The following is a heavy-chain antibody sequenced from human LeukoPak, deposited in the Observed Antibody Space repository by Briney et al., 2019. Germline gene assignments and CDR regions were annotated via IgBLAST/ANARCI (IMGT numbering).Heavy chain of an antibody. CDR1: GGSISSGGYY. CDR3: ASTDYDSSGLTHDY. Sequence: SETLSLTCTVSGGSISSGGYYWSWIRQHPGKGLGWIGYIYYSGSTYYNPSLKSRVTISVDTSKNQFSLKLSSVTAADTAVYYCASTDYDSSGLTHDYWGQGTLVTVSS. J-gene: IGHJ4*02. V-gene: IGHV4-31*03. D-gene: IGHD3-22*01. CDR2: IYYSGST.